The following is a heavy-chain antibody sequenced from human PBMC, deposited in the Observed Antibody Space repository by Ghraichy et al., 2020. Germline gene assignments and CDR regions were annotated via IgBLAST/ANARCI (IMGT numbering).Heavy chain of an antibody. CDR3: ARAYGDYPYYFCY. J-gene: IGHJ4*02. D-gene: IGHD4-17*01. CDR2: IYSGGST. V-gene: IGHV3-66*01. Sequence: ETLSLTCAASGFTVSSNYMSWVRQAPGKGLEWVSVIYSGGSTYYADSVKGRFTISRDNSKNTLYLQMNSLRAGDTAVYYCARAYGDYPYYFCYWGQGTLVTVSS. CDR1: GFTVSSNY.